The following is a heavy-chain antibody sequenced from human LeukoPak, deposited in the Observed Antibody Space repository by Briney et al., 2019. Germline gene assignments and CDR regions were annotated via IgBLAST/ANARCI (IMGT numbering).Heavy chain of an antibody. D-gene: IGHD2-15*01. J-gene: IGHJ4*02. V-gene: IGHV4-38-2*02. Sequence: SETLSLTCTVSGYSISSGYYWGWIRQPPGKGLEWIGSIYHSGSTYYNPFLKSRVTISVDTSKNQFSLKLSSVTAADTAVYYCARDLGYCSGGSCYLDYWGQGTLVTVSS. CDR1: GYSISSGYY. CDR3: ARDLGYCSGGSCYLDY. CDR2: IYHSGST.